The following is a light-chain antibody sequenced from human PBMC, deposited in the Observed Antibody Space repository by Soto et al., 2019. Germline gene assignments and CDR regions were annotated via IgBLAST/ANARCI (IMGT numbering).Light chain of an antibody. V-gene: IGKV3-15*01. CDR3: QQYNNWPLT. CDR1: QTVNSN. CDR2: GAS. J-gene: IGKJ4*01. Sequence: EIVMTQSPATLSVSPGERATLSCRASQTVNSNLAWYQQKPGQAPRLLIYGASTRATGISARFSGSGSGTEFTPTISSLQSEDFAVYYCQQYNNWPLTFGGGTKVEIK.